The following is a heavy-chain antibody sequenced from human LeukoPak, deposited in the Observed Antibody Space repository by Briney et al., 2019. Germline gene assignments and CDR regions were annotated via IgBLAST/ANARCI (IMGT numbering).Heavy chain of an antibody. J-gene: IGHJ4*02. CDR1: GFTFSSYA. D-gene: IGHD6-13*01. CDR2: ISGSGGST. CDR3: AKDLYSGRRQQLVPSGDY. V-gene: IGHV3-23*01. Sequence: GGSLRLSCAASGFTFSSYAMSWVRQAPGKGLEWVSAISGSGGSTYYADSVKGRFTISRDNSKNTLYLQMNSLRAEDTAVYYCAKDLYSGRRQQLVPSGDYWGQGTLVTVSS.